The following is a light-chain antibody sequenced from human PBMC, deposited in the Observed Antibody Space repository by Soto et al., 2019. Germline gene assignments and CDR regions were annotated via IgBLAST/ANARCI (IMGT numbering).Light chain of an antibody. J-gene: IGKJ4*01. CDR2: DAS. V-gene: IGKV1-5*01. CDR3: QQRSNWPLT. CDR1: QSISTW. Sequence: DIQMSQSPSTLSASVGDRVTITCRASQSISTWLAWYQQKPGKAPKLLIYDASSRDSGIPARFSGSGSETDFTLTISSLEPEDFAVYYCQQRSNWPLTFGGGTKVDI.